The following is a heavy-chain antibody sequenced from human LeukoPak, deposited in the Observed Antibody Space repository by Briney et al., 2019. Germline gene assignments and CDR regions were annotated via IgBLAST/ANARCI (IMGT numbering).Heavy chain of an antibody. Sequence: ASVKVSCKASGYTFTSYYMHWVRQSPGQGLEWMGIINPSGGSTSYAQKFQGRVTMTRDTSTSTVYMELSSLRSEDTAVYYCARGRGMITGTTTGDFDYWGQGTLVTVSS. CDR2: INPSGGST. CDR3: ARGRGMITGTTTGDFDY. D-gene: IGHD1-7*01. J-gene: IGHJ4*02. CDR1: GYTFTSYY. V-gene: IGHV1-46*01.